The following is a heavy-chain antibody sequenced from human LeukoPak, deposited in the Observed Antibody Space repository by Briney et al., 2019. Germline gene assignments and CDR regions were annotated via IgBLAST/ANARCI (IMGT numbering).Heavy chain of an antibody. J-gene: IGHJ5*02. CDR2: ISYDGSNK. CDR1: GFTFSSYG. CDR3: AKSTDWFDP. D-gene: IGHD2-8*02. Sequence: GGSLRLSCAASGFTFSSYGMHWVRQAPGKGLEWVAVISYDGSNKYYADSVKGRFTISRDNSKNTLYLQVNSLRAEDTAVYYCAKSTDWFDPWGQGTLVTVSS. V-gene: IGHV3-30*18.